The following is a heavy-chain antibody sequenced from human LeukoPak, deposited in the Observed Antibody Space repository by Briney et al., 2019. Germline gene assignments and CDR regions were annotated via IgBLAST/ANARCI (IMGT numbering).Heavy chain of an antibody. D-gene: IGHD2-2*01. J-gene: IGHJ4*02. V-gene: IGHV3-23*01. CDR2: ISGSGGST. CDR1: GFTFSSYA. CDR3: AKGYCSSTSCKESFFDY. Sequence: GGSLRLSCAASGFTFSSYAMNWVRQAPGKGLEWVSAISGSGGSTYYFVKGRFTISRDNSKNTLYLQMNSLRDEDTAVYYCAKGYCSSTSCKESFFDYWGQGTLVTVSS.